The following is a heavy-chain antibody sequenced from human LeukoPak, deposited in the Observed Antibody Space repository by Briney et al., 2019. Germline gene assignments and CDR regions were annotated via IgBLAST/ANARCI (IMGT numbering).Heavy chain of an antibody. D-gene: IGHD5-24*01. J-gene: IGHJ4*02. CDR3: VRRYMATSAEDFDY. V-gene: IGHV3-48*04. CDR1: GFTFSQYS. Sequence: GGSLRLSCAASGFTFSQYSMNWVRQAPGEGLEWLSYISSISGAKYYANSVKGRFTISRDNAKNSLYLQMNSLRAEDTAVYYCVRRYMATSAEDFDYWGQGTLVTVSS. CDR2: ISSISGAK.